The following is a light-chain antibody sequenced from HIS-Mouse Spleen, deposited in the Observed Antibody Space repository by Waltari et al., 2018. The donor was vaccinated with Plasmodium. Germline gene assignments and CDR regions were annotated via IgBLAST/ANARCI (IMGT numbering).Light chain of an antibody. J-gene: IGKJ3*01. Sequence: EIVMTQSPATLSVSPGERATLSCRASQSLSSNLAWYQQKPGQAPRLLIYGASTRATGIPARFRCSGSGTEFTLTISSLQSEDFAVYYCQQYNNWSFTFGPGTKVDIK. V-gene: IGKV3-15*01. CDR3: QQYNNWSFT. CDR1: QSLSSN. CDR2: GAS.